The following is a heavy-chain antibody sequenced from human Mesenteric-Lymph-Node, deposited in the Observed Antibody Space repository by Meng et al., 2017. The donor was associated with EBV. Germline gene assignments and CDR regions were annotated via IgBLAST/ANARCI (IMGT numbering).Heavy chain of an antibody. D-gene: IGHD3-10*01. Sequence: QITLKESGPTVLKSTQTLTVTCSVSGFSLNTSGMAVGWVRQPPGKAPEWLALIFWDDDKRYSPSLKSRLTISRDTSENQVVLTMTNMAPEDTATYYCTHIWITLDHWGQGALVTVSS. CDR2: IFWDDDK. J-gene: IGHJ4*02. CDR3: THIWITLDH. CDR1: GFSLNTSGMA. V-gene: IGHV2-5*02.